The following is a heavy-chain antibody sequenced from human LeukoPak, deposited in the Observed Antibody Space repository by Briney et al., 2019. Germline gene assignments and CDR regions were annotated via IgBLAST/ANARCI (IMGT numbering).Heavy chain of an antibody. J-gene: IGHJ4*02. V-gene: IGHV3-9*01. CDR3: ANLNLYNWNSVDY. CDR2: ITWNSGIV. Sequence: GGSLRLSCAASGFTFGDYAMHWVRQAPGKGLEWVSGITWNSGIVGYADSVKGRFTISRDNSKNTLYLQMNSLRAEDTAVYYCANLNLYNWNSVDYWGQGTLVTVSS. D-gene: IGHD1-20*01. CDR1: GFTFGDYA.